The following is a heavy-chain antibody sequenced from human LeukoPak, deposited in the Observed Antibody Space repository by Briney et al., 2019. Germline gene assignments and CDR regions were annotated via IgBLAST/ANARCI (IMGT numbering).Heavy chain of an antibody. V-gene: IGHV4-59*01. CDR2: IYYSGST. J-gene: IGHJ5*02. Sequence: SETLSLTCTVSGGSLSRYYWSWIRQPPGKGLEWIGDIYYSGSTNYNPSLKSRVTISVDTSKNQFSLKLSSVTAADTAVYYCARGTAAAPNWFDPWGQGTLVTVSS. CDR1: GGSLSRYY. D-gene: IGHD6-13*01. CDR3: ARGTAAAPNWFDP.